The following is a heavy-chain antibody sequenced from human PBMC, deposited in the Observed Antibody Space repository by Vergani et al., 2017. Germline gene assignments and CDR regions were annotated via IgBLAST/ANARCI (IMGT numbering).Heavy chain of an antibody. J-gene: IGHJ4*02. V-gene: IGHV3-23*04. D-gene: IGHD3-22*01. CDR2: ISSDGGST. CDR1: GITFKNAW. Sequence: EVQVVESGGGLIKPGGSLRLSCVVSGITFKNAWINWVRQAPGKGLEWVSTISSDGGSTYYADSVKGRFTISRDNSKNTLSLQMNSLTAEDTAIYYCAGPQGTSAYYYGVFDYWGQGILVTVSS. CDR3: AGPQGTSAYYYGVFDY.